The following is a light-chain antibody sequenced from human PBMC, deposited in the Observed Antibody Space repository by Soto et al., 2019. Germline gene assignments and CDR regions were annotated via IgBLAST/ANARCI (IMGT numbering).Light chain of an antibody. CDR1: SNDVGTYNY. V-gene: IGLV2-14*01. Sequence: QSALTQPASVSGSPGQSITISCTGTSNDVGTYNYVSWYQQHPGKAPQLMIYDVSDRPSGVSNRFSGSKSGNTASLTISGLQAEDEADYFCNSYTNKNSYVFGTGTKVTVL. CDR2: DVS. CDR3: NSYTNKNSYV. J-gene: IGLJ1*01.